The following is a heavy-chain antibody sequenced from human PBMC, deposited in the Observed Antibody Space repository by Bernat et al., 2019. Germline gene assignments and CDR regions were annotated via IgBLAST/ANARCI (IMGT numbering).Heavy chain of an antibody. CDR1: GDSVNSGSCY. J-gene: IGHJ2*01. D-gene: IGHD1-26*01. CDR3: ARDNGIVGAAWYFDL. Sequence: QVQLQESGPGLVRPSETLSLTCTVSGDSVNSGSCYWSWIRQPPGKGLEWIGYVSYRGSTNYNPSLKNRVTISADTSKNQFSLKLSSVTAADTAVYYCARDNGIVGAAWYFDLWGRGTLVSVSS. CDR2: VSYRGST. V-gene: IGHV4-61*01.